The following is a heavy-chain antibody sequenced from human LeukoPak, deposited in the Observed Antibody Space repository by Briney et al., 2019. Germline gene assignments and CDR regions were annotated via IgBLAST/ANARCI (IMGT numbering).Heavy chain of an antibody. CDR2: ISSTSSYI. V-gene: IGHV3-21*01. CDR3: ASLYGGNLDTDY. D-gene: IGHD4-23*01. J-gene: IGHJ4*02. Sequence: GGSLRLSCVASGFTFNNFAMNWVRQAPGRGLEWVSSISSTSSYIHYADSVKGRFTISRDNAKKSLYLQMNSLRAEDTAVYYCASLYGGNLDTDYWGQGALVTVSS. CDR1: GFTFNNFA.